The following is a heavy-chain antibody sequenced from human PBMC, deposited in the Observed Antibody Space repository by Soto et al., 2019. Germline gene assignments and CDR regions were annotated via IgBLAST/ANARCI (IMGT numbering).Heavy chain of an antibody. D-gene: IGHD4-4*01. CDR3: ARDLLSTDYYYYYGMDV. Sequence: GGSLRLSCAASGFTFSSYSMNWVRQAPGKGLEWVSSISSSSSYIYYADSVKGRFTISRDNAKNSLYLQMNSLRAEDTAVYYYARDLLSTDYYYYYGMDVWGQGTTVTVSS. V-gene: IGHV3-21*01. CDR2: ISSSSSYI. CDR1: GFTFSSYS. J-gene: IGHJ6*02.